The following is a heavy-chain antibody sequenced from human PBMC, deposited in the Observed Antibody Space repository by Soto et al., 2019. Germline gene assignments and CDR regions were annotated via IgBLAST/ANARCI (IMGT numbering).Heavy chain of an antibody. J-gene: IGHJ4*02. V-gene: IGHV4-34*01. CDR3: ARGRLYYDILTGYYNVGDFDY. CDR1: GGSFRGYY. Sequence: PSETLSLTCAVYGGSFRGYYCSWIRQPPGKGLEWIGEINHSGSTNYNPSLKSRVTISVDTSKNQFSLKLSSVTAADTAVYYCARGRLYYDILTGYYNVGDFDYWGQGTLVTAPQ. D-gene: IGHD3-9*01. CDR2: INHSGST.